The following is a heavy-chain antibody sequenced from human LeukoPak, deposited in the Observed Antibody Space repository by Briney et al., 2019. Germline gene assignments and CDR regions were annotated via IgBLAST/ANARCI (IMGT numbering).Heavy chain of an antibody. Sequence: SGTLSLTCAVSGDSISSNNWWSWVRQSPGKGLEWIGEISHNGITSYKPSLRSRGTISVVKSKNQVFLKLTSVTAADTAVYYCARDTSGWYVNLDSWGQGILVTVSS. V-gene: IGHV4-4*02. J-gene: IGHJ4*02. CDR3: ARDTSGWYVNLDS. D-gene: IGHD6-19*01. CDR2: ISHNGIT. CDR1: GDSISSNNW.